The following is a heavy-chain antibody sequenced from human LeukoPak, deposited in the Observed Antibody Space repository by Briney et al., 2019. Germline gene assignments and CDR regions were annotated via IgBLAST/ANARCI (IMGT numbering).Heavy chain of an antibody. CDR1: GTSISTGSYY. V-gene: IGHV4-61*02. CDR2: ISNSGNT. D-gene: IGHD1/OR15-1a*01. J-gene: IGHJ4*02. CDR3: ARGNNGFTVLDS. Sequence: SETLSLTCSVSGTSISTGSYYRTWIRQPAGNGLEWLGRISNSGNTFYNPSLQSRVTISPDTSENHFSLKLSSVTAADTAVYYCARGNNGFTVLDSWGQGILVTVSS.